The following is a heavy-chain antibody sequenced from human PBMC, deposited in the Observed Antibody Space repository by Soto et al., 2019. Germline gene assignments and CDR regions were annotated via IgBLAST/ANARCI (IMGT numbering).Heavy chain of an antibody. CDR3: AATPGLPPYSNDVDV. CDR2: IYYSGFT. V-gene: IGHV4-31*03. J-gene: IGHJ6*02. D-gene: IGHD4-17*01. CDR1: GGSISSGGYY. Sequence: SETLSLTCTVSGGSISSGGYYWSWIRQHPGKGLEWIGYIYYSGFTYYNPSLKSRVTISVDTSKNQFSLKLSSVTAADTAVYFCAATPGLPPYSNDVDVWGQGTTVTVSS.